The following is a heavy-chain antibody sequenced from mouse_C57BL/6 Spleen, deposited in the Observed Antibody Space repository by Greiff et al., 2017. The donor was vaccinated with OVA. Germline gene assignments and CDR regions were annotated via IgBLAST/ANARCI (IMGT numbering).Heavy chain of an antibody. V-gene: IGHV1-69*01. CDR3: ARSDCNYDWFAD. J-gene: IGHJ3*01. CDR1: GYTFTSYW. D-gene: IGHD2-1*01. CDR2: IDPSDSDT. Sequence: QVQLQQPGAELVMPGASVKLSCKASGYTFTSYWMHWVKQRPGQGLEWIGEIDPSDSDTNYNQKFKGKSTLTVDKSSSTAYRQLSSLTSEDSAVYYCARSDCNYDWFADWGKGTLVTVSA.